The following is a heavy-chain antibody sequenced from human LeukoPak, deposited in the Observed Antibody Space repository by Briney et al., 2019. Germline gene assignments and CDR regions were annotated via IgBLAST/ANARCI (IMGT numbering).Heavy chain of an antibody. J-gene: IGHJ4*02. CDR1: GFTFSSYA. V-gene: IGHV3-23*01. CDR3: AKNIWFGELWSWGADY. CDR2: ISGSGGST. D-gene: IGHD3-10*01. Sequence: GGSLRLSCAASGFTFSSYAMSWVRQAPGKGLEWVSAISGSGGSTYYADSVKGRFTISRDNSKNTLYLQMNSLRAEDTAVYYCAKNIWFGELWSWGADYWGQGTLVTVSS.